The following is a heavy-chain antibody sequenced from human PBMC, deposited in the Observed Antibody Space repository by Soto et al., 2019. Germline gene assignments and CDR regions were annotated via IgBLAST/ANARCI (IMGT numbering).Heavy chain of an antibody. CDR1: GFTFDDYA. D-gene: IGHD5-12*01. CDR3: AKGESRRWLQSVDY. V-gene: IGHV3-9*01. J-gene: IGHJ4*02. CDR2: ISRNSGSI. Sequence: GGSLRLSCAASGFTFDDYAMHWVRQAPGKGLEWVSGISRNSGSIGYADSVKGRFTISRDNAKNSLYLQMNSLRAEDTALYYCAKGESRRWLQSVDYWGQGTLVTVSS.